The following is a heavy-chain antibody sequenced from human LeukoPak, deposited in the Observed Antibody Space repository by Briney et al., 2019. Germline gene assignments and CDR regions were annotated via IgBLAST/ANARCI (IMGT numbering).Heavy chain of an antibody. CDR3: ARSVRYFDL. D-gene: IGHD5/OR15-5a*01. CDR2: INHSGST. Sequence: SGTLSLTCAVYGGSFSGYYWSWIRQPPGKGLEWIGEINHSGSTNYNPSLKSRVTISVDTSKNQFSLKLSSVTAADTAVYYCARSVRYFDLWGRGTLVTVSS. CDR1: GGSFSGYY. J-gene: IGHJ2*01. V-gene: IGHV4-34*01.